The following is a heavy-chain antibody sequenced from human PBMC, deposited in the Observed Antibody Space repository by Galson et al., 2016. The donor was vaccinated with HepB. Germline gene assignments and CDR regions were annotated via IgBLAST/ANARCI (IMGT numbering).Heavy chain of an antibody. V-gene: IGHV3-30-3*01. Sequence: SLRLSCAASGFSFSRYAVHWVRQAPGKGLEWVAVVSRDASITYYAKSMKGRFTISRDHSMHTPYLQMINLRDDDTGVYFCARELDDHFELDYWGQGPLVIVSS. D-gene: IGHD1-1*01. J-gene: IGHJ4*02. CDR3: ARELDDHFELDY. CDR1: GFSFSRYA. CDR2: VSRDASIT.